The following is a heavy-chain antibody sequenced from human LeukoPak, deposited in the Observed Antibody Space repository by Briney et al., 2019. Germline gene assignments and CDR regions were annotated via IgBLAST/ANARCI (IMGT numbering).Heavy chain of an antibody. V-gene: IGHV1-69*13. J-gene: IGHJ6*02. CDR1: GGTFSSYA. D-gene: IGHD4-11*01. Sequence: GASVKVSCKASGGTFSSYAISWVRQAPGQGPEWMGGIIPIFGTANYAQKFQGRVTITADESTSTAYMELSSLRSEDTAVYYCARDFPDYSNYYYYGMDVWGQGTTVTVSS. CDR3: ARDFPDYSNYYYYGMDV. CDR2: IIPIFGTA.